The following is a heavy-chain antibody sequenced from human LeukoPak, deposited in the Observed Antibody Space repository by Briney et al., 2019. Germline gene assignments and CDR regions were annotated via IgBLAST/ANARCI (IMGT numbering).Heavy chain of an antibody. Sequence: PSQTLSLTCTVSGGSISSYYWSWIRQPPGKGLEWIGYIYYSGSTNYNPSLKSRVTISVDTSKNQFSLKLSSVTAADTAVYYCASQRGHYDYVWGSYRYTGFIYWGQGTLVTVSS. CDR3: ASQRGHYDYVWGSYRYTGFIY. D-gene: IGHD3-16*02. J-gene: IGHJ4*02. V-gene: IGHV4-59*08. CDR1: GGSISSYY. CDR2: IYYSGST.